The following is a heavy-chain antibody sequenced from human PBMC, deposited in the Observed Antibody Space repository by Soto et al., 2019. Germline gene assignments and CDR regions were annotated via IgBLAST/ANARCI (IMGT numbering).Heavy chain of an antibody. Sequence: QLQESGPGLVKSSETLSLTCTVSGGSISSDSFYWAWIRQPPGKGLEWIGIIYYSGDTYYNPSLAGRLTLSVDTSNQFSLTLRSGTAADTALYYCARNQPQRYCSGGTCRPAYGMDVWGQGTTVIVSS. V-gene: IGHV4-39*01. CDR1: GGSISSDSFY. CDR3: ARNQPQRYCSGGTCRPAYGMDV. D-gene: IGHD2-15*01. CDR2: IYYSGDT. J-gene: IGHJ6*02.